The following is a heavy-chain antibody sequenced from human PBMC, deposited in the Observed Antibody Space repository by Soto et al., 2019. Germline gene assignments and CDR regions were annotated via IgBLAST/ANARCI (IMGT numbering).Heavy chain of an antibody. Sequence: SQTLSLTCAICGDSVSNNGATWSWIRQSPSRGLEWLGRAYYRSRWQYDYAPSVRSRITINPDTSKNQFSLHLSSVTPEDTAVYYCARDPPDFNSGFDSWGQGSLVTVSS. CDR3: ARDPPDFNSGFDS. V-gene: IGHV6-1*01. D-gene: IGHD1-26*01. J-gene: IGHJ4*02. CDR2: AYYRSRWQY. CDR1: GDSVSNNGAT.